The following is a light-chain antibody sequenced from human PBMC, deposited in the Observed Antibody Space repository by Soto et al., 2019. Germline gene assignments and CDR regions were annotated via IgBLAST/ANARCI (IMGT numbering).Light chain of an antibody. CDR1: SSDVGSYNL. J-gene: IGLJ2*01. CDR2: EGS. V-gene: IGLV2-23*03. Sequence: QSALTQPASVSGSPGQSITISCTGTSSDVGSYNLVSWYQQHPGKAPKLMIYEGSKRPSGVSNRFSGSKSGNTAFLTISGLQAEDGADYYCCSYAGSSTFGVFGGGTKLPVL. CDR3: CSYAGSSTFGV.